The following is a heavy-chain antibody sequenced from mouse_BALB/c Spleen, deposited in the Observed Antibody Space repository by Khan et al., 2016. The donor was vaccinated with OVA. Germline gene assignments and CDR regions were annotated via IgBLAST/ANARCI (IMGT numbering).Heavy chain of an antibody. J-gene: IGHJ3*01. D-gene: IGHD1-1*01. CDR2: ISYSGNT. Sequence: EVQLQESGPSLVKPSQTLSLTCSVTGDSITRGYWNWIRKFPGNKLDYMGYISYSGNTYCNPSLKSRISTTRDTSKNQYYLQLNSVTTEDTATYYCACELRGFAYWGQGTLVTVSA. CDR1: GDSITRGY. V-gene: IGHV3-8*02. CDR3: ACELRGFAY.